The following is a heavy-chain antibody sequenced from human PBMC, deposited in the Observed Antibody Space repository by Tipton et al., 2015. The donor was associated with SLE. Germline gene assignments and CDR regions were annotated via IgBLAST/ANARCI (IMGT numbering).Heavy chain of an antibody. J-gene: IGHJ5*02. CDR1: GGSMSTYH. V-gene: IGHV4-59*01. CDR2: FYYSGST. CDR3: ARGGTVFGVVLNWFDP. D-gene: IGHD3-3*01. Sequence: TLSLTCTVSGGSMSTYHWNWIRQFPGKGLEWIGYFYYSGSTNYNPSLKSRVTISLDKSKNQFSLKLSSVTAADTAVYYCARGGTVFGVVLNWFDPWGQGTLVTVSS.